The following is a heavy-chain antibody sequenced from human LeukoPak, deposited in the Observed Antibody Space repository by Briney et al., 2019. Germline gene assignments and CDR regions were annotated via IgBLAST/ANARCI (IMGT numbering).Heavy chain of an antibody. D-gene: IGHD3-3*01. CDR1: GASFSTYY. Sequence: SETLSLTCAVYGASFSTYYWSWIRQPPGKRLEWIGEINHSGGTNYNPSLKSRVTISVDTSKNQFSLKLSSVTATDTAVYYCARGLLSEYYGFWSGYYSRIPYYFDYWGQGTLVTVSS. CDR2: INHSGGT. V-gene: IGHV4-34*01. CDR3: ARGLLSEYYGFWSGYYSRIPYYFDY. J-gene: IGHJ4*02.